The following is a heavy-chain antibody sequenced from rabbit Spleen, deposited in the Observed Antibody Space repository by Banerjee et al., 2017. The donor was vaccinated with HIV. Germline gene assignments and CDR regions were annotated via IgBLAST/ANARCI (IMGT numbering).Heavy chain of an antibody. CDR1: GFTISISDW. CDR2: IDPVFGTT. V-gene: IGHV1S40*01. D-gene: IGHD6-1*01. J-gene: IGHJ4*01. CDR3: AREKSGDYGYDL. Sequence: QSLEESGGDLVKPGASLTLTCTASGFTISISDWLYWVRQAPGKGLEWIGYIDPVFGTTYYASWAKGRFTISKTSSTTVTLQMTSLTAADTATYFCAREKSGDYGYDLWGQGTLVTVS.